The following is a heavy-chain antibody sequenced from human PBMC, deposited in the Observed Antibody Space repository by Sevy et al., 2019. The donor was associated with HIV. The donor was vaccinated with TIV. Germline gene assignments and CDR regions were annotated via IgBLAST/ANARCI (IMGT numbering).Heavy chain of an antibody. V-gene: IGHV4-38-2*01. D-gene: IGHD7-27*01. J-gene: IGHJ4*02. Sequence: SLTCDVSGYSISSGYWWDWFRRPPGKGLEWIGAIHYTGTTQYTPSLNRRVTVSADTSKNQFSLRLSSMTAADTAVYYCASHDWGREDYWGQGTLVTVSS. CDR1: GYSISSGYW. CDR2: IHYTGTT. CDR3: ASHDWGREDY.